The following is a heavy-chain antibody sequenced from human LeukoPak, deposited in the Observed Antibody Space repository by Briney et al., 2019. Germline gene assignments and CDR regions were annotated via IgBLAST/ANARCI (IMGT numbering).Heavy chain of an antibody. CDR1: GGSISSHY. J-gene: IGHJ3*02. V-gene: IGHV4-59*11. CDR2: IYYSGST. D-gene: IGHD3-3*01. CDR3: AREGTYYDFWRRAFDI. Sequence: PSETLSLTCTVSGGSISSHYWSWIRQPPGKGLEWIGYIYYSGSTNYNPSLKSRVTISVDTSKNQFSLKLSSVTAADTAVYYCAREGTYYDFWRRAFDIWGQGTMVTVSS.